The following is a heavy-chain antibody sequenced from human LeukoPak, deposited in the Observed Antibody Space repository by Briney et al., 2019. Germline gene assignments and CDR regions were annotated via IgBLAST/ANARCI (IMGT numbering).Heavy chain of an antibody. D-gene: IGHD3-22*01. J-gene: IGHJ4*02. CDR1: GGSISRSSYY. Sequence: PSETLSLTCTVSGGSISRSSYYWGWIRQPPGKGLEWIGSIYYSGSTYYNPSLKSRVTISVDTSKNQFSLELSSVTAADTAVYYCARHGYYDSSGYYSSFDYWGQGTLVTVSS. CDR2: IYYSGST. CDR3: ARHGYYDSSGYYSSFDY. V-gene: IGHV4-39*01.